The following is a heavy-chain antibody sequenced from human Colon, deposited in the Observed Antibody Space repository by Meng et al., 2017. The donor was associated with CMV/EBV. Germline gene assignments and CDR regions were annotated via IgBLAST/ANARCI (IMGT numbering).Heavy chain of an antibody. V-gene: IGHV1-2*02. CDR2: INPNTDGT. J-gene: IGHJ6*02. CDR1: GYTFTGYY. CDR3: ARTVVPTAIDYYYYYGLDV. D-gene: IGHD2-21*02. Sequence: ASVKVSCKASGYTFTGYYIHWVRQAPGQGLEWMGWINPNTDGTNFAQQFRGRLTMTRDTSINTAYMELISLRSDDTAVYYCARTVVPTAIDYYYYYGLDVWGQGTSVTVS.